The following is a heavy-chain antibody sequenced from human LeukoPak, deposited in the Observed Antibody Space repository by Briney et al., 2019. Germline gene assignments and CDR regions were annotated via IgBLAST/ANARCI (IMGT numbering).Heavy chain of an antibody. J-gene: IGHJ6*02. D-gene: IGHD3-10*01. V-gene: IGHV3-48*01. Sequence: GGVLRLSCAASGFNFIDYSMNWVRQAPGKGLEWISYIGISSGNTKYADSVKGRFTISRDKARNSLYLQMNSLRVEDTAIYYCARVGGLKIRGFMIFFGLGGYYSGMDVWGQGTTVSVSS. CDR2: IGISSGNT. CDR1: GFNFIDYS. CDR3: ARVGGLKIRGFMIFFGLGGYYSGMDV.